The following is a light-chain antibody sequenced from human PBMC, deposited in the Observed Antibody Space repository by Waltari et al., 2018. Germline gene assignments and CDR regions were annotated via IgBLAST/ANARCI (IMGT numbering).Light chain of an antibody. V-gene: IGKV1-5*03. CDR1: RSVSRR. CDR2: EAS. CDR3: QHYHSCPLT. Sequence: QMTQSPSTLSASVGDRVTPTCRASRSVSRRLAWYQQTPGKGPFLLIDEASPLGGGVPARFSGSGSGTEFTLTISSLQPDDFVTYYCQHYHSCPLTFGGGPKVEI. J-gene: IGKJ4*01.